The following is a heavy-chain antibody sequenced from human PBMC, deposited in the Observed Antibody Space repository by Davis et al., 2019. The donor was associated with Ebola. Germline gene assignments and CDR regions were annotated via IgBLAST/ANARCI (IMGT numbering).Heavy chain of an antibody. CDR1: GYTFTGYY. V-gene: IGHV1-2*04. Sequence: ASVKVSCKASGYTFTGYYMHWVRQAPGQGLEWMGWINPNSGGTNYAQKFQGWVTMTRDTSISTAYMELSRLRSDYTAVYYCARATPIVGSGSPSYYYYYYGMDVWGQGTTVTVSS. CDR2: INPNSGGT. CDR3: ARATPIVGSGSPSYYYYYYGMDV. J-gene: IGHJ6*02. D-gene: IGHD3-10*01.